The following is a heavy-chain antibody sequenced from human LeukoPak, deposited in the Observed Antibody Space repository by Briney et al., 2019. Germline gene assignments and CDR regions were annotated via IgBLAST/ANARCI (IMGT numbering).Heavy chain of an antibody. CDR1: GFTFSSYA. V-gene: IGHV3-23*01. Sequence: PGGSLRLSCAASGFTFSSYAMSWVRQAPGKGLEWVSAISGSGGSTYYADSVKGRFTISRDNSKNTLYLQMNSLRAEDTAVYYCAKIATYYYGSGRPKRGYYFDYWGQGTLVTVSS. CDR2: ISGSGGST. J-gene: IGHJ4*02. D-gene: IGHD3-10*01. CDR3: AKIATYYYGSGRPKRGYYFDY.